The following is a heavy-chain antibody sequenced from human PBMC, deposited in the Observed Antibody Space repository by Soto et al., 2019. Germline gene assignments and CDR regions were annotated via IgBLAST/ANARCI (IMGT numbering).Heavy chain of an antibody. D-gene: IGHD6-13*01. V-gene: IGHV3-23*01. CDR2: IGGSGDIT. CDR1: GFIFSDYA. CDR3: GRPSIEAPGNY. Sequence: GGSLRLSCVASGFIFSDYAMSWVRQAPGKGLEWVSAIGGSGDITSHADSVKGRFTISRDNSKNTLYLQMNSLRVEDTALYYCGRPSIEAPGNYWGQGTLVTVSS. J-gene: IGHJ4*02.